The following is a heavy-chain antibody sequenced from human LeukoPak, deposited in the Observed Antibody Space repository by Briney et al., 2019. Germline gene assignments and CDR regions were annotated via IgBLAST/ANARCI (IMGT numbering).Heavy chain of an antibody. D-gene: IGHD4-17*01. V-gene: IGHV3-30*02. CDR3: AKGNDYGSEAFDI. CDR2: IRYDGSNK. Sequence: PGGSLRLSCAASGFTFSSYGMHWVRQAPGKGLEWVAFIRYDGSNKYYADSVKGRFTISRDNSKNTLYLQMNSLRAEDTAVYYCAKGNDYGSEAFDIWGQGTMVTVSS. CDR1: GFTFSSYG. J-gene: IGHJ3*02.